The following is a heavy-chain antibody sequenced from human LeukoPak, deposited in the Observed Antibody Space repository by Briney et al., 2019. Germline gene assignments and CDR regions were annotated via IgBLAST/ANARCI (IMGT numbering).Heavy chain of an antibody. V-gene: IGHV3-30*02. CDR2: IRYDGSNK. Sequence: GGSLRLSCAASGFTFSSYGMHWVRQAPGKGLEWVAFIRYDGSNKYYADSVKGRFTISRDNAKNSLYLQMNTLRAEDTAVYYCARELTVTTDYWGQGTLVTVSS. D-gene: IGHD4-11*01. J-gene: IGHJ4*02. CDR3: ARELTVTTDY. CDR1: GFTFSSYG.